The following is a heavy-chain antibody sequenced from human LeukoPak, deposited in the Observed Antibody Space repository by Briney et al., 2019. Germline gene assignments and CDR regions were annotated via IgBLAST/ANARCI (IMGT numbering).Heavy chain of an antibody. Sequence: GGSLRLSCAASGFTFSTYNMNWVRQAPGKWLEWVSSISSSRNDIYYADSVRGRFTISRNNAKNSLFRQMNGLRAEDTAVDYWARGGRSISVWFRGGSCYDFDYGGRGPLVPVPS. D-gene: IGHD2-15*01. CDR2: ISSSRNDI. V-gene: IGHV3-21*03. J-gene: IGHJ4*02. CDR3: ARGGRSISVWFRGGSCYDFDY. CDR1: GFTFSTYN.